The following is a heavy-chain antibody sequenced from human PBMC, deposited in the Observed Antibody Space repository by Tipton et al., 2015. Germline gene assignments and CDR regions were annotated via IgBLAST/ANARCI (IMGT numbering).Heavy chain of an antibody. Sequence: PGLVKPSQTLSLTCAISGDSVSSNTAAWHWIRQSPSRGLEWLGRTYYRSNWNNDYAVAVKSRITITPATSKNQFTLHLNSVTPDDTAMYYCARWAQHSTWSWGQGTLVTVPS. D-gene: IGHD6-13*01. CDR1: GDSVSSNTAA. CDR2: TYYRSNWNN. J-gene: IGHJ5*02. CDR3: ARWAQHSTWS. V-gene: IGHV6-1*01.